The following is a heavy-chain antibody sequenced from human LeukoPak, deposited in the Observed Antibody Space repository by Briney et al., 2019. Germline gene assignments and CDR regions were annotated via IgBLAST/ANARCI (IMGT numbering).Heavy chain of an antibody. V-gene: IGHV3-53*01. J-gene: IGHJ3*02. CDR3: VRDDPGVQQERRLSPFDI. CDR1: GFTVSSNY. CDR2: IYSGGST. Sequence: GGSLRLSCAASGFTVSSNYMSWVRQAPGKGLEWVSVIYSGGSTYYADSVRGRFTISRDNSKSTLSLQMNSLRVEDTALYYCVRDDPGVQQERRLSPFDIWGQGTMVTVSS. D-gene: IGHD1-1*01.